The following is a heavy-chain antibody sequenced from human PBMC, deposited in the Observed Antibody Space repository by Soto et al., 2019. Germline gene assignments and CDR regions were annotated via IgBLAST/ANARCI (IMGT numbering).Heavy chain of an antibody. V-gene: IGHV4-39*01. CDR1: GGSINTINYY. D-gene: IGHD4-17*01. J-gene: IGHJ5*02. CDR3: ARWDYALGGP. Sequence: SETLSLTCSVSGGSINTINYYWGWLRQPPGEGLEWIASIHYGGSTYYNPSLLSRVTISMDTSRNQFSLKLESVTAADTAMYYCARWDYALGGPRGQGTLVTVPS. CDR2: IHYGGST.